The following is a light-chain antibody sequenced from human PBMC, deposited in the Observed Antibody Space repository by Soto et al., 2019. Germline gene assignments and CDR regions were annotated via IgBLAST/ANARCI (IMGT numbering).Light chain of an antibody. Sequence: IVMTQSPATLSVSPGERVTLFCRASQSIGYSLAWYQQNPAMAPRLVIQGAFNRATGIPFRFSGSGSGTEFTLTISSLQSEDFAVYYCQQYKNWYTFGQGTKLEIK. CDR1: QSIGYS. V-gene: IGKV3-15*01. CDR2: GAF. CDR3: QQYKNWYT. J-gene: IGKJ2*01.